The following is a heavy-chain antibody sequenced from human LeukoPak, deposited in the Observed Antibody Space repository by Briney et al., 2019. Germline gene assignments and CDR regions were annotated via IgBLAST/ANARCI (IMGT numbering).Heavy chain of an antibody. Sequence: PGGSLRLSCAASGFTLSSYWMIWVRQAPGKGLEWVANINQDGSARYSVGSVKGRFTISRDNAKNSLYLQMNSLRAEDTAVYYCASKQGDYWGQGTLVTVSS. J-gene: IGHJ4*02. CDR3: ASKQGDY. CDR2: INQDGSAR. CDR1: GFTLSSYW. V-gene: IGHV3-7*01.